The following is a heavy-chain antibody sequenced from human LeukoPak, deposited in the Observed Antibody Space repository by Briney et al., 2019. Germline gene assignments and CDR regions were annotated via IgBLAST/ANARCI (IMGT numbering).Heavy chain of an antibody. D-gene: IGHD2-15*01. V-gene: IGHV3-21*01. CDR3: ARGGYSNVNLDY. CDR1: GFTLSSYS. J-gene: IGHJ4*02. Sequence: GGSLRLSCAASGFTLSSYSMNWVRQAPGKGLEWVSSISSSSSSIYYADSVKGRFTISRDNAKNTLYLQMNSLRAEDTAVYYCARGGYSNVNLDYWGQGTLVTVSS. CDR2: ISSSSSSI.